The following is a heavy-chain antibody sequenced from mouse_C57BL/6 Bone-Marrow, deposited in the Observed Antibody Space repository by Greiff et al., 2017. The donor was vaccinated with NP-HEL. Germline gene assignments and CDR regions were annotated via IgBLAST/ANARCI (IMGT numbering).Heavy chain of an antibody. CDR3: APSKIFYYYGSSPAWFAD. CDR2: IYPGDGDT. Sequence: QVQLQQSGPELVKPGASVQISCKASGYAFSSSWMNWVKQRPGKGLEWIGRIYPGDGDTNYNGKFKGKATLTADKSSSTAYMQLSSLTSEDSAVYCWAPSKIFYYYGSSPAWFADWGQGTLVTVSA. CDR1: GYAFSSSW. V-gene: IGHV1-82*01. D-gene: IGHD1-1*01. J-gene: IGHJ3*01.